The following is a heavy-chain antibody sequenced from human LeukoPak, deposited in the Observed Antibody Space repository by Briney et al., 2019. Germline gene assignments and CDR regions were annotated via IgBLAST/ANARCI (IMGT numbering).Heavy chain of an antibody. CDR2: ISSNGGST. V-gene: IGHV3-64*01. CDR3: ARVLSSGWYGKGTVDY. D-gene: IGHD6-19*01. Sequence: GGSLRLSCAASGFTFSSYAMHWVRQAPGKGLEYVSAISSNGGSTYYANSVKGRFTISRDNSKNTLYLQMGSLRAEDMAVYYCARVLSSGWYGKGTVDYWGQGTLVTVSS. CDR1: GFTFSSYA. J-gene: IGHJ4*02.